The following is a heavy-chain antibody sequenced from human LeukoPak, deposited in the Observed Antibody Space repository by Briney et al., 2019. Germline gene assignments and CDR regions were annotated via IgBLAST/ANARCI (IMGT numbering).Heavy chain of an antibody. V-gene: IGHV3-23*01. J-gene: IGHJ4*02. CDR2: IIAGGRNT. CDR3: AKDARRTGGWWYFDS. D-gene: IGHD6-19*01. CDR1: GFPFSTYD. Sequence: GGCLRLSCAASGFPFSTYDMNWVRQAPGGGLGWVSGIIAGGRNTYYADSMKGRFTTSTDNSKNTQYLQMNSLTAEDTAVYYCAKDARRTGGWWYFDSWGQGTLVTVSS.